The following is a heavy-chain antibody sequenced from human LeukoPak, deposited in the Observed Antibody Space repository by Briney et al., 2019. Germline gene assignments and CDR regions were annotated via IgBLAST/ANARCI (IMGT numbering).Heavy chain of an antibody. CDR2: IRPNSGVT. CDR1: GYTFTSYD. D-gene: IGHD3-9*01. V-gene: IGHV1-2*02. J-gene: IGHJ4*02. Sequence: AXVRVSCKASGYTFTSYDFNWVRQATGQGLEWMGWIRPNSGVTNYTQKFQGRVTMTRDTSINTAYMELSSLRSEDTAVYYCERGXXPVYNLLTGKRYFDYWGQGTLVTVSS. CDR3: ERGXXPVYNLLTGKRYFDY.